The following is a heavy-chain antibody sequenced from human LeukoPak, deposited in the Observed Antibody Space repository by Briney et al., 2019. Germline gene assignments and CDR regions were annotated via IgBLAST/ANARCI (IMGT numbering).Heavy chain of an antibody. Sequence: RPSETLSLTCTVSGGSVSSGSYYWSWIRQPPGKGLEWIGYIYYSGSTNYNPSLKSRVTISVDTSKNQFSLKLSSVTAADTAVYYCARGFFDWLLLDYWGQGTLVTVSS. V-gene: IGHV4-61*01. CDR3: ARGFFDWLLLDY. CDR2: IYYSGST. D-gene: IGHD3-9*01. CDR1: GGSVSSGSYY. J-gene: IGHJ4*02.